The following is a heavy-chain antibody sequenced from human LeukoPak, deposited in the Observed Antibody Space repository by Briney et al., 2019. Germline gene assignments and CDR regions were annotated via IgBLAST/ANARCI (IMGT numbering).Heavy chain of an antibody. CDR3: AKRGTIAAAGYYFDY. CDR1: GFTFSSYA. Sequence: GGSLRLSCAASGFTFSSYAMSWVRQAPGKGLEWVSAISGSSGYTCYADSVKGRFTISRGNSKNTLYLQMNSLRAEDTAVYYCAKRGTIAAAGYYFDYWGQGTLVTVSS. J-gene: IGHJ4*02. D-gene: IGHD6-13*01. CDR2: ISGSSGYT. V-gene: IGHV3-23*01.